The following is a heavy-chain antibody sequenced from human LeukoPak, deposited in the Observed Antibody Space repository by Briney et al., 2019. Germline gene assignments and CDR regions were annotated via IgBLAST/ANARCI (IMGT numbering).Heavy chain of an antibody. CDR1: GGSISSSSYY. CDR2: IYYSGST. V-gene: IGHV4-61*01. D-gene: IGHD3-3*01. J-gene: IGHJ4*02. Sequence: SETLSLTCTVSGGSISSSSYYWSWIRQPPGKGLEWIGYIYYSGSTNYNPSLKSRVTISVDTSKNQFSLKLSSVTAADTAVYYCARVSRAIFGVVIPLYYFDYWGQGTLVTVSS. CDR3: ARVSRAIFGVVIPLYYFDY.